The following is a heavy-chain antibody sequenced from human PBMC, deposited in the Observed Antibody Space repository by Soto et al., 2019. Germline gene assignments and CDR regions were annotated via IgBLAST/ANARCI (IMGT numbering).Heavy chain of an antibody. CDR3: NTYGVGATNSWFDP. Sequence: GSLRLSCAVSGFIFSNVWMNWVRQAPGKGLEWVGHIKSKSDDGTTDYAAPVKGRFTISRDDSKNTLYLEMNSLQSEDTDLYYCNTYGVGATNSWFDPWGQGTLVTVYS. CDR2: IKSKSDDGTT. D-gene: IGHD1-26*01. J-gene: IGHJ5*01. V-gene: IGHV3-15*01. CDR1: GFIFSNVW.